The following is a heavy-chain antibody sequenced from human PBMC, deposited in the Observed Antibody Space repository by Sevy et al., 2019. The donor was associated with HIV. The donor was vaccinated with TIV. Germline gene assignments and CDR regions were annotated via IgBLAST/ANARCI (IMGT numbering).Heavy chain of an antibody. CDR1: GVSISGGAYY. V-gene: IGHV4-39*01. Sequence: SETLSLTCTVSGVSISGGAYYWGWIRQPPGKGLKWIGSISYTRSTYYNPSLKSRVTISVDTSKNQFSLKLTSVTAADTAVYYCARRGDNNWFDPWGQGTLVTVSS. D-gene: IGHD2-15*01. CDR3: ARRGDNNWFDP. CDR2: ISYTRST. J-gene: IGHJ5*02.